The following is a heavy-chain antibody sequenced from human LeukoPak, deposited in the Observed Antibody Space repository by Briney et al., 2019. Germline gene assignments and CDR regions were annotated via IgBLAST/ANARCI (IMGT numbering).Heavy chain of an antibody. CDR1: GYTFTSYD. J-gene: IGHJ3*02. D-gene: IGHD3-9*01. CDR2: MNPNSGNT. CDR3: ARAYDILTGSDFDI. Sequence: GASVKVSCKASGYTFTSYDINWVRQATGQGLEWMGWMNPNSGNTGYAQKFQGRVTITRNTSISTAYMELSSLRSEDTAVYYCARAYDILTGSDFDIWGQGTMVTVSS. V-gene: IGHV1-8*03.